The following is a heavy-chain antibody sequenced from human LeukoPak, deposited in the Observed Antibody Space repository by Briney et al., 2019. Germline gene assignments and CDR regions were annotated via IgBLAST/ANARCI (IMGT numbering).Heavy chain of an antibody. CDR2: ISGTGGST. D-gene: IGHD3/OR15-3a*01. V-gene: IGHV3-23*01. CDR3: AKGGLVHPLHI. J-gene: IGHJ3*02. CDR1: GFTFSTYA. Sequence: GGSLRLSCAASGFTFSTYAMTWIRQAPGKGLEWVSLISGTGGSTYNADSVKGRFTISRDNSKNTLYLQMNSLRAEDTAVYYCAKGGLVHPLHIWGQGTMVTVSS.